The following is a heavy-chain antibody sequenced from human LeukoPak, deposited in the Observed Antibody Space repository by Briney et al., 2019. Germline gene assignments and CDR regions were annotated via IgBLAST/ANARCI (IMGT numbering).Heavy chain of an antibody. CDR1: GYTFTGYY. Sequence: ASVKVSCKASGYTFTGYYMHWVRQAPGQGLEWMGWINPNSGGTNYAQKFQGRVTMTRDTSISTAYMELSRLRSDDTAVYYCARLIVWSGYPIFDYWGQGTLVTVSS. D-gene: IGHD3-3*01. CDR3: ARLIVWSGYPIFDY. J-gene: IGHJ4*02. CDR2: INPNSGGT. V-gene: IGHV1-2*02.